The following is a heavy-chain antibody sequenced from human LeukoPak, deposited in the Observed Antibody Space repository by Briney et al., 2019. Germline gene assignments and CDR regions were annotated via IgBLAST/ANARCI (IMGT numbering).Heavy chain of an antibody. D-gene: IGHD6-25*01. Sequence: SETLSLTCTVSGGSLISGGPYWGWIRQHPGQGLEWIGYIYYSGSTYYNPSLRSRLSISVDTSKSQFSLHLHSVTAADTAVYYCARSGSTQGQRRSNWFDHWGQGTLVTVSS. CDR1: GGSLISGGPY. V-gene: IGHV4-31*03. CDR2: IYYSGST. J-gene: IGHJ5*02. CDR3: ARSGSTQGQRRSNWFDH.